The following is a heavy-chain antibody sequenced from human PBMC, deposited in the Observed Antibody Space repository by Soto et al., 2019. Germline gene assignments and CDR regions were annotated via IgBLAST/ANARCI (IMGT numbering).Heavy chain of an antibody. CDR1: GGSFSGYY. CDR2: INHSGST. D-gene: IGHD2-2*01. V-gene: IGHV4-34*01. CDR3: ARGREYCSSTSCEVGYYFDY. J-gene: IGHJ4*02. Sequence: QVQLQQWGAGLLKPSETLSLTCAVYGGSFSGYYWCWIRQPPGKGLEWMGEINHSGSTNYNPSLKSRFNISVDKSKNQLSLKLSSVTAADTAVYYCARGREYCSSTSCEVGYYFDYWGQGTLVTVSS.